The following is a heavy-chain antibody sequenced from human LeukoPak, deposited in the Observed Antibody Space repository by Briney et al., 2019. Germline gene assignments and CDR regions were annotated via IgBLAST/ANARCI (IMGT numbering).Heavy chain of an antibody. CDR3: ARGTYYYDSSGLFAFDI. Sequence: GASLQISCKGSGCGFTSNWIGCGRRMPGKGLEWMGSIYPGDSGTRYSPSFQGQVTISADKSIRTAYLQWSRLKASDTAMYYCARGTYYYDSSGLFAFDIWGQGTMVTVSS. CDR1: GCGFTSNW. J-gene: IGHJ3*02. V-gene: IGHV5-51*01. D-gene: IGHD3-22*01. CDR2: IYPGDSGT.